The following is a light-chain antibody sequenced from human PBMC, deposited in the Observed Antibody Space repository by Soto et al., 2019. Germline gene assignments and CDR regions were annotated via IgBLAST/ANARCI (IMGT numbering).Light chain of an antibody. CDR3: QQYGSSPRT. CDR1: QSVSDNQ. Sequence: EIVLTQSPGTLSLSPGERATLSCRASQSVSDNQLTWYQQRPGQAPRVLFYAASSRATGVPDRFSASGFGTDVTLSISRLEPEDFAVYYCQQYGSSPRTFGRGTKVEIK. V-gene: IGKV3-20*01. J-gene: IGKJ1*01. CDR2: AAS.